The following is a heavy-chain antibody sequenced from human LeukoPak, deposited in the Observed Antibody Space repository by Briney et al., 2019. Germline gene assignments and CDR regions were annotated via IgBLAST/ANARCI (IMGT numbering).Heavy chain of an antibody. V-gene: IGHV3-21*01. D-gene: IGHD2-2*01. CDR2: ISSSSSSYI. J-gene: IGHJ4*02. Sequence: AGGSLRLSCAASGFTFSSYSMNWVRQAPGKGLEWVSSISSSSSSYIYYADSVKGRFTISRDNAKNSLYLQMNSLRAEDTAVYYCARGGTYCSSTSCYSPSDYWGQGTLVTVSS. CDR1: GFTFSSYS. CDR3: ARGGTYCSSTSCYSPSDY.